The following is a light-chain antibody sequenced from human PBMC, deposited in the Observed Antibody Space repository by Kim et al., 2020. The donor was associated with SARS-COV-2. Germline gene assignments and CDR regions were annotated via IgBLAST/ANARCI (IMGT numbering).Light chain of an antibody. CDR1: SSDIGGYNY. CDR2: DVT. CDR3: ISYSSSTTLV. J-gene: IGLJ2*01. V-gene: IGLV2-14*03. Sequence: QSALTQPASVSGSPGQSITISCAGSSSDIGGYNYVSWYQQHPGEAPKLLFYDVTKRPSGLSDRFSVSKSGNTASLTISGLQTEDEADYYCISYSSSTTLVFGGGTQLTVL.